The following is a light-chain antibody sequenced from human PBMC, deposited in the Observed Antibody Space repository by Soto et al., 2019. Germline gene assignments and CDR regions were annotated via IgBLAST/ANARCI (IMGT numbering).Light chain of an antibody. CDR2: AAS. J-gene: IGKJ3*01. CDR3: QQLNSYPLT. Sequence: DIQLTQSPSFLSASVGDRVTITCRASQGISSYLAWYQQKPGKAPKLLIYAASTLQGGVPSRFSGSGSGTEFTLTISSLQTEDFATYYCQQLNSYPLTFGPGTKVDIK. V-gene: IGKV1-9*01. CDR1: QGISSY.